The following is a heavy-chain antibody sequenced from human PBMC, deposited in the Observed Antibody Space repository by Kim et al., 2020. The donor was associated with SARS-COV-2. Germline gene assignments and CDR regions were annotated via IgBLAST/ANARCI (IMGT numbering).Heavy chain of an antibody. V-gene: IGHV3-21*01. Sequence: ADSVKGRFTVSRDNAKNSLYLQMNSLRDEDTAVYYCARESRVAGMRGVDYWGQGTLVTVSS. D-gene: IGHD1-26*01. J-gene: IGHJ4*02. CDR3: ARESRVAGMRGVDY.